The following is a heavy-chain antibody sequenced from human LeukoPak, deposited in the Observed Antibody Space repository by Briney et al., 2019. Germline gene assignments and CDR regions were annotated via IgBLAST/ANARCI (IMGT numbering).Heavy chain of an antibody. Sequence: SETLSLTCAVYGGSFSGYYWRWLGQPPGKGREGMGEITHSGSTNYNPSLKSRVTISVDTSKNQFSLKLSSVTAADTAVYYCARDLFSAILKLFDPWGQGTLVTVSS. CDR3: ARDLFSAILKLFDP. CDR2: ITHSGST. D-gene: IGHD2-2*01. CDR1: GGSFSGYY. J-gene: IGHJ5*02. V-gene: IGHV4-34*01.